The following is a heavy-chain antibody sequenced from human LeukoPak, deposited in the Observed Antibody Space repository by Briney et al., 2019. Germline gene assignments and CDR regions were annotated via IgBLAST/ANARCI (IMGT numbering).Heavy chain of an antibody. CDR3: APTLGRFGELFRDY. D-gene: IGHD3-10*01. Sequence: GGSLRLSCAASGFTFSNYAMSWVRPAPGKGLEWVSAISGSGGSTYYADSVKGPFTIPRDNSKNTLYLQMNSLRAEDTAVYYCAPTLGRFGELFRDYWGQGTLVTVSS. V-gene: IGHV3-23*01. CDR1: GFTFSNYA. CDR2: ISGSGGST. J-gene: IGHJ4*02.